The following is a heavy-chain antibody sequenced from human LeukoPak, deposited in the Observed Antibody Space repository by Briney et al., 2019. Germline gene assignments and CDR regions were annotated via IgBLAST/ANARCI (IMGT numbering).Heavy chain of an antibody. CDR1: GFTVSSNY. D-gene: IGHD6-19*01. CDR3: ARERYSTGWYGGDYYYSYAMDV. CDR2: IQGAGNT. Sequence: PGGSLRLSCAASGFTVSSNYMSWVRQAPGKGLEWVSVIQGAGNTYYADSVKGRFTISRDSSQNTLYLQMNSLRAEDTAVYYCARERYSTGWYGGDYYYSYAMDVWGQGTSVTVSS. V-gene: IGHV3-66*01. J-gene: IGHJ6*02.